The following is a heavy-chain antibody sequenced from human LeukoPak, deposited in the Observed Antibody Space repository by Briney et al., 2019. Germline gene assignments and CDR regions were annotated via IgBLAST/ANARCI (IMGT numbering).Heavy chain of an antibody. J-gene: IGHJ6*04. D-gene: IGHD3-16*01. CDR1: GFTFSDYW. Sequence: QPGGSLRLSCAVSGFTFSDYWMTWVRQAPWRGLEWVANIKEDGSDKQYVDSVQGRFTISRDNAENSLYLQMNSLRAEDTAVYYCVRESSVWVGPGIGRPLDVWGKGTAVTVSS. V-gene: IGHV3-7*01. CDR2: IKEDGSDK. CDR3: VRESSVWVGPGIGRPLDV.